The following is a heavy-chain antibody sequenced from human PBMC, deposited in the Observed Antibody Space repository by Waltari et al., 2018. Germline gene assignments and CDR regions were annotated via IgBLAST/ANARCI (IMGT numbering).Heavy chain of an antibody. V-gene: IGHV1-69*08. CDR3: ARERDYYDSSGYFDY. CDR2: IIPIFGTA. D-gene: IGHD3-22*01. J-gene: IGHJ4*02. Sequence: QVQLVQSGAEVKKPGSSVKVSCKASGGTFSSYAISWVRKDPGQGLEWMGRIIPIFGTANYAQKFQGRVTITADKSTSTAYMELSSLRSEDTAVYYCARERDYYDSSGYFDYWGQGTLVTVSS. CDR1: GGTFSSYA.